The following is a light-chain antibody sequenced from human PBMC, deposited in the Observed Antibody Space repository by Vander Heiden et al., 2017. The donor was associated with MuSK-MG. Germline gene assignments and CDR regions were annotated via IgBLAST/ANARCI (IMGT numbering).Light chain of an antibody. V-gene: IGKV3-11*01. Sequence: DIVLTQSPATLSLSPGERATLSCRASQSVSYYLAWYQQKPGQALRLLIYDASNRATGVPARFSGRGSGTDFTLTISSLEPEDFAVYYCQQRSDWLTFGGGTRVEIK. CDR2: DAS. CDR1: QSVSYY. J-gene: IGKJ4*01. CDR3: QQRSDWLT.